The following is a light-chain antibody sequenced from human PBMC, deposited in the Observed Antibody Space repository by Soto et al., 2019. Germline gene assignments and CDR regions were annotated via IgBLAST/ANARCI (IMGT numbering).Light chain of an antibody. CDR1: QSMSRW. Sequence: DIQMTQSPSTLSAFAGDRVTITCRASQSMSRWLAWYQQKPGNAPKLLIYDASNLESGVPSRFSGSGSGTEFTLTISSLQPDDFATYYCQQYNLYPWTFGQGTTADIK. J-gene: IGKJ1*01. CDR2: DAS. V-gene: IGKV1-5*01. CDR3: QQYNLYPWT.